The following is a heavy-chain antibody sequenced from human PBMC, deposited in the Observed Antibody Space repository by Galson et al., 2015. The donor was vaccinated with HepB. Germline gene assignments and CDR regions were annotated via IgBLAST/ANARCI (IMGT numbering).Heavy chain of an antibody. D-gene: IGHD2-2*02. CDR2: ISSNGGST. CDR1: GFTFSSYA. CDR3: ARERGYCSSTSCYTGYYYYGMDV. J-gene: IGHJ6*02. V-gene: IGHV3-64*01. Sequence: SLRLSCAASGFTFSSYAMHWVRQAPGKGLEYVSAISSNGGSTYYANSVKGRFTISGDNSKNTLYLQMGSLRAEDMAVYYCARERGYCSSTSCYTGYYYYGMDVWGQGTTVTVSS.